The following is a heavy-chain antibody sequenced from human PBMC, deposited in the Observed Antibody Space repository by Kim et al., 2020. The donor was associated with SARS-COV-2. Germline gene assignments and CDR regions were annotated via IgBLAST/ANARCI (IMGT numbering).Heavy chain of an antibody. Sequence: GGSLRLSCAASGFTFSSYAMSWVRQAPGKGLEWVSAISGSGGSTYYADSVKGRFTISRDNSKNTLYLQMNSLSAEDTAVYYCAKGVFGETHISSFDYWGQGTLVTVSS. V-gene: IGHV3-23*01. CDR1: GFTFSSYA. D-gene: IGHD3-10*01. J-gene: IGHJ4*02. CDR2: ISGSGGST. CDR3: AKGVFGETHISSFDY.